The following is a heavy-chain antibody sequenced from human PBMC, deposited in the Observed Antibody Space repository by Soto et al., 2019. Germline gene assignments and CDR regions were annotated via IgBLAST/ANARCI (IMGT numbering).Heavy chain of an antibody. CDR1: GFSLSTSGVG. Sequence: QITLEESGPTRVKPTKSLALTCTFSGFSLSTSGVGVGWVRQPPGKAPEWLALIYWDDDKRYSPSLQSRLTITKDTSKNQVVLIMINMDPSDTATYYCAHSTWTGTKPYFDSWGQGTLVTVSS. V-gene: IGHV2-5*02. CDR3: AHSTWTGTKPYFDS. J-gene: IGHJ4*02. D-gene: IGHD1-1*01. CDR2: IYWDDDK.